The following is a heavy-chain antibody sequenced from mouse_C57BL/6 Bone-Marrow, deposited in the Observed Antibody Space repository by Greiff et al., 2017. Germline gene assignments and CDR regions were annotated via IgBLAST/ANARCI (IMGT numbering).Heavy chain of an antibody. CDR2: INPGSGGT. V-gene: IGHV1-54*01. CDR3: ARTGYYFDY. CDR1: GYAFTNYL. Sequence: QVQLQQSGAELVRPGTSVKVSCKASGYAFTNYLIEWVKQRPGQGLAWIGVINPGSGGTNSNEKFKGKATLTADKSSSTAYMQLSSLTSEDSAVYFCARTGYYFDYWGQGTTLTVSS. J-gene: IGHJ2*01. D-gene: IGHD2-2*01.